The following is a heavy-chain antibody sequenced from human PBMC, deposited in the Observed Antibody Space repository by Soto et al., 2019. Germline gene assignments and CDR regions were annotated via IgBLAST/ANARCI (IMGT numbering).Heavy chain of an antibody. CDR2: VNPILSMS. CDR1: GYAFTSYY. Sequence: KCSCKASGYAFTSYYMHCVRKAPGLGLEWMGRVNPILSMSNYAQKFQGRVTMTADKSTSTAYMELRSLRSEDTAFYYCATSYGSGYRAFDYWGQGALVTVSS. J-gene: IGHJ4*02. V-gene: IGHV1-69*02. D-gene: IGHD3-10*01. CDR3: ATSYGSGYRAFDY.